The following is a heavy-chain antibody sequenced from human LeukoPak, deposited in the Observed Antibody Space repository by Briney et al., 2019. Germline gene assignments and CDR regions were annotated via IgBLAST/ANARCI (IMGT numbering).Heavy chain of an antibody. Sequence: GDSLRLSCAASGFTFRNSWMSWVRQAPGKGLEWVAEIKEDGSEKYYVDSMKGRFTISRDNAKSSLFLQMNNLRAEDTAVYYCARDPAYGALDYWGQGTLVTVS. J-gene: IGHJ4*02. CDR2: IKEDGSEK. CDR3: ARDPAYGALDY. V-gene: IGHV3-7*01. CDR1: GFTFRNSW. D-gene: IGHD4-17*01.